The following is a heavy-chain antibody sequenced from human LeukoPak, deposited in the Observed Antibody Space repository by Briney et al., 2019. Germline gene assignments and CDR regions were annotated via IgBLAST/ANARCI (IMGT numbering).Heavy chain of an antibody. Sequence: GGSLRLSCAASGFTFDDYVMHWVRQAPGKGLEWVSGISWNSGSIGYADSVKGRFTISRDNAKNSLYLQMNSLRAEDTALYYCAKGQDLDDAFDIWGQGTMVTVSS. CDR3: AKGQDLDDAFDI. V-gene: IGHV3-9*01. J-gene: IGHJ3*02. CDR2: ISWNSGSI. CDR1: GFTFDDYV.